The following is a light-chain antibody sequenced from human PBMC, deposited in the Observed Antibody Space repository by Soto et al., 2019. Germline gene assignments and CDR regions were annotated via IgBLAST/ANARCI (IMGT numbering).Light chain of an antibody. V-gene: IGKV3-11*01. Sequence: EIVLTQSPVTLSLSPGERATLSCRASQTINSHLAWYQQKPGQAPRLLIYDASNRATGIPARFSGSGSGTDFTLTISSLEPEDFAVYYCQQRKSWPLTFGGGTKVEIK. CDR1: QTINSH. CDR2: DAS. CDR3: QQRKSWPLT. J-gene: IGKJ4*01.